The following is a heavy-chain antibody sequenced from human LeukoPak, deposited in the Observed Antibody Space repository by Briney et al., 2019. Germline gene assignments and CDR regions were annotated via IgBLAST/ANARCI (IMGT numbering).Heavy chain of an antibody. D-gene: IGHD2-2*01. CDR2: FDPEDGET. J-gene: IGHJ4*02. CDR3: AHTRPYCSSTSCSFDY. V-gene: IGHV1-24*01. Sequence: ASVKVSCKVSGYTLTELSMHWVRQAPGKGLEWMGGFDPEDGETIYAQKFQGRVTVTEDTSTDTAYMELSSLRSEDTAVYYCAHTRPYCSSTSCSFDYWGQGTLVTVSS. CDR1: GYTLTELS.